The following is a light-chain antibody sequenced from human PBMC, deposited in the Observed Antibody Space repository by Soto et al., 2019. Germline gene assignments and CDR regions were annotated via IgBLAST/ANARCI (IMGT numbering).Light chain of an antibody. CDR3: PAWDDGRGGRV. Sequence: QAVVTQPPSASGTPGQRVTISCSGSSSNIGSNYVYWYQQLPGTAPKLLIYSNNQRPSGVPDRFSGSNSGTSASLAISGLGAEDEADYYCPAWDDGRGGRVFGGGTKLTVL. CDR2: SNN. V-gene: IGLV1-47*02. J-gene: IGLJ3*02. CDR1: SSNIGSNY.